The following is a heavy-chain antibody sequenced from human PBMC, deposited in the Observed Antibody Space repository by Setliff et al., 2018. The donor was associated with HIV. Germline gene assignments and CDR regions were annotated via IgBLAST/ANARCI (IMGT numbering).Heavy chain of an antibody. V-gene: IGHV5-51*03. CDR1: GFTYTSYR. J-gene: IGHJ5*02. CDR3: ARGTDWFDP. D-gene: IGHD2-8*02. Sequence: GKSLKISCKGSGFTYTSYRIGWVRQMPGKGLEWMGTIYPGDSHTTYSPSFQGQVTISADKSINTAYLQWSSLKASDTAIYYCARGTDWFDPWGQGTLVTVSS. CDR2: IYPGDSHT.